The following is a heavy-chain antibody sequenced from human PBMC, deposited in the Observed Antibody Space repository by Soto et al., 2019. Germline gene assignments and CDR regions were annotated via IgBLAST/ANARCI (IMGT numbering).Heavy chain of an antibody. CDR1: GGSISSSSYY. CDR2: IYYSGST. J-gene: IGHJ4*02. D-gene: IGHD3-22*01. CDR3: ARKGYYYDSSGYPFDY. V-gene: IGHV4-39*01. Sequence: PLSTLALTCIVSGGSISSSSYYWGWIRQPQGKGLEWIGSIYYSGSTYYNPSLKIRVTISVDTSKNQFSLKLSSVTAADTAVYYCARKGYYYDSSGYPFDYWGQGTVVTVSS.